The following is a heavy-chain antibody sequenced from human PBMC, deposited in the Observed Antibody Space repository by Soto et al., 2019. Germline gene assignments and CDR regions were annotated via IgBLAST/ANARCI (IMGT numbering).Heavy chain of an antibody. V-gene: IGHV3-21*02. CDR2: ISSSSSYI. CDR1: RFTFSSYS. Sequence: EVQLVESGGGLVKPGGSLRLSCAASRFTFSSYSMTWVRQAPVKGLEWISSISSSSSYIYYTDSVKGRFTISRDNAKNVLYLQMNSLRAEDTAVYYCARDQAVAGSDFDYWGQGTLVTVSS. CDR3: ARDQAVAGSDFDY. J-gene: IGHJ4*02. D-gene: IGHD6-19*01.